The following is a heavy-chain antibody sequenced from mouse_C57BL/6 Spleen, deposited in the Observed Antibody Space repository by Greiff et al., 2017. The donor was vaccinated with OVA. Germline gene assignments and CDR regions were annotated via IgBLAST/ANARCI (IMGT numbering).Heavy chain of an antibody. CDR3: AICLTGTCFDD. J-gene: IGHJ2*01. V-gene: IGHV1-50*01. Sequence: QVQLQQPGAELVKPGASVKLSCKASGYTFTSYWMQWVKQRPGQGLEWIGEIDPSDSYTNYNQQFKGKATLTVDTSSSTAYMQLSSLTSEDSAVYYWAICLTGTCFDDWDKGTTLTVSS. D-gene: IGHD4-1*01. CDR1: GYTFTSYW. CDR2: IDPSDSYT.